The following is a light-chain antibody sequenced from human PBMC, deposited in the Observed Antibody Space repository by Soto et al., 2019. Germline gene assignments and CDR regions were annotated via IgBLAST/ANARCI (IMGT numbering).Light chain of an antibody. Sequence: DIQMTQSPSTLSASVGDRVTITCRASQSISTWLAWYQQKPGKAPKVLIYDASSLESGVPSRFSGSGSGTEFTLTISSMQPADFSTYYCQQYNWYSITFGQGTRLETK. J-gene: IGKJ5*01. CDR3: QQYNWYSIT. CDR2: DAS. CDR1: QSISTW. V-gene: IGKV1-5*01.